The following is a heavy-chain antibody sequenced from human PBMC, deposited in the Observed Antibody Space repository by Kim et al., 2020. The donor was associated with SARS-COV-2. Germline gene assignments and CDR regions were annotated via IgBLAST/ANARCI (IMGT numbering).Heavy chain of an antibody. CDR1: GGSISSYY. CDR3: ARVRYYYDSSGYRYWYFDL. CDR2: IYYSGST. Sequence: SETLSLTCTVSGGSISSYYWSWIRQPPGKGLEWIGYIYYSGSTNYNPSLKSRVTISVDTSKNQFSLKLSSVTAADTAVYYCARVRYYYDSSGYRYWYFDLWGRGTLVTVSS. V-gene: IGHV4-59*13. J-gene: IGHJ2*01. D-gene: IGHD3-22*01.